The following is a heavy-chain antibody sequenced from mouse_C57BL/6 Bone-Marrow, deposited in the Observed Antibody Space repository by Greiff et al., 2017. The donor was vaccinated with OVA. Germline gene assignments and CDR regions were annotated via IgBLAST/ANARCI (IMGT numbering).Heavy chain of an antibody. V-gene: IGHV8-12*01. CDR2: IYWDADK. Sequence: QVQLKESGPGILQSSQTLSLTCSFSGFSLSTSGMGVSWIRQPSGKGLEWLARIYWDADKRYNPSLKSRLTISKDTSRNQVFLKITSVDTADTATYYCARVYYDYSWFAYWGQGTLVTVSA. J-gene: IGHJ3*01. CDR3: ARVYYDYSWFAY. CDR1: GFSLSTSGMG. D-gene: IGHD2-4*01.